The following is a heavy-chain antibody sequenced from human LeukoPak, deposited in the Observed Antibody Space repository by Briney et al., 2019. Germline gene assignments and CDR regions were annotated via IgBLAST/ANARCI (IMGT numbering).Heavy chain of an antibody. CDR1: GYTFTSYD. Sequence: ASVKVSCKASGYTFTSYDINWVRQATGQGLEWMGWMNPNSGNTGYAQKFQGRVTMTRNTSISTAYMGLSSLRSEDTAVYYCARHSTVTTRAFDYWGQGTLVTVSS. D-gene: IGHD4-17*01. J-gene: IGHJ4*02. CDR3: ARHSTVTTRAFDY. V-gene: IGHV1-8*01. CDR2: MNPNSGNT.